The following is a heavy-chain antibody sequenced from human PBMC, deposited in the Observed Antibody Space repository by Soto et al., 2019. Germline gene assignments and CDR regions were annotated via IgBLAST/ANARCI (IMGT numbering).Heavy chain of an antibody. Sequence: QVQLQQWGAGLLKPSETLSLTCAVYGGSFSGYYWSWIRQPPGKGLEWIGEINHSGSTNYHPSLKSRVTISVDTSKNQFSLKLSSVTAADTALYYCARGPRTHRSGTGKYYYYGMDVWGQGTTVTVSS. CDR3: ARGPRTHRSGTGKYYYYGMDV. CDR1: GGSFSGYY. J-gene: IGHJ6*02. D-gene: IGHD1-1*01. CDR2: INHSGST. V-gene: IGHV4-34*01.